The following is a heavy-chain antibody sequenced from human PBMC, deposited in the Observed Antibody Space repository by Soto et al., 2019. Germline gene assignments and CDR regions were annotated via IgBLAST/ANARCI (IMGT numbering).Heavy chain of an antibody. Sequence: SQTLSLTCAISGDSVSSNSAAWNWIRQSPSRGLEWLGRTYYRSKWYNDYAVSVKSRITINPDTSKNQFSLQLNSVPPEDTAVYYCARDKGGPYSGSYYNWFDPRGQGTLVTVSS. D-gene: IGHD1-26*01. J-gene: IGHJ5*02. CDR2: TYYRSKWYN. CDR3: ARDKGGPYSGSYYNWFDP. CDR1: GDSVSSNSAA. V-gene: IGHV6-1*01.